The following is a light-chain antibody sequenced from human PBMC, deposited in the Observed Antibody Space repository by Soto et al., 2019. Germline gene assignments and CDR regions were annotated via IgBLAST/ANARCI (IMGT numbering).Light chain of an antibody. CDR1: QGISNY. CDR2: AAS. CDR3: QPYTSALRT. V-gene: IGKV1-27*01. J-gene: IGKJ1*01. Sequence: DIPMTQSPSSLSASVGDRVTITCRASQGISNYLAWYQQKPGKVPKLLIYAASTLQSGVPSRFSGSGSGADFTLTISSLQPEDVATYYCQPYTSALRTFGQGTKVEFK.